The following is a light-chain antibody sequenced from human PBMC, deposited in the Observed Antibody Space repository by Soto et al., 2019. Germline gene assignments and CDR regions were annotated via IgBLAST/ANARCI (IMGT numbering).Light chain of an antibody. CDR1: QSVSSN. J-gene: IGKJ1*01. V-gene: IGKV3-15*01. CDR3: QQYNNWPQT. Sequence: EIVMTQSPATLSVSPGERATLSCRASQSVSSNLAWYQQKPGQAPGLLIYGASTRATGIPARFSGSGSETEFTLTISSLQSEDFAVYYCQQYNNWPQTFGQGTKVEIK. CDR2: GAS.